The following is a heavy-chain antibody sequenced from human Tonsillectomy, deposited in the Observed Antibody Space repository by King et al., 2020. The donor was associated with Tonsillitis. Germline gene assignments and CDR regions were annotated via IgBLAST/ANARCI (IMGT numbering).Heavy chain of an antibody. CDR2: IYPDDSDA. Sequence: VQLVESGAEVKKPGESLKISCQGSGYSFKTYWIGWVRQTPGKGLEWVGIIYPDDSDARYSPSFQGQVTISADKYISTIYLQWSSLKASDSAIYYCARSTKGRWIDIGFDIWGQGTPVTVSS. J-gene: IGHJ4*02. D-gene: IGHD5-24*01. CDR3: ARSTKGRWIDIGFDI. CDR1: GYSFKTYW. V-gene: IGHV5-51*01.